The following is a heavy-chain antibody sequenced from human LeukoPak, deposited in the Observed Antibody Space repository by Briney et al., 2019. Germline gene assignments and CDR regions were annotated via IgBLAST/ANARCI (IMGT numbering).Heavy chain of an antibody. D-gene: IGHD6-19*01. CDR2: ISGSGGST. J-gene: IGHJ4*02. V-gene: IGHV3-23*01. Sequence: GGSLRLSCAASGFTFSSYAMSWVRQAPGKGLEWVSAISGSGGSTYYADSVKGRFTISRDNSENTMDLQMNSLRAGDTAVYYCARSGWSEDYFDYWGQGTLVTVSS. CDR1: GFTFSSYA. CDR3: ARSGWSEDYFDY.